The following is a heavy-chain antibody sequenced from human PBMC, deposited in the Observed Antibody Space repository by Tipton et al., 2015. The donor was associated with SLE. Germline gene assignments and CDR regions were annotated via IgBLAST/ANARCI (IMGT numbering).Heavy chain of an antibody. D-gene: IGHD6-6*01. J-gene: IGHJ5*02. V-gene: IGHV3-48*03. Sequence: GSLRLSCAASGFTFSSYEMNWVRQAPGKGLEWVSYISSSGSTIYYADSVKGRFTISRDNAKNSLYLQMNSLGAEDTAVYYCARDRAVASYSSSPGDWFDPWGQGTLVTVSS. CDR1: GFTFSSYE. CDR2: ISSSGSTI. CDR3: ARDRAVASYSSSPGDWFDP.